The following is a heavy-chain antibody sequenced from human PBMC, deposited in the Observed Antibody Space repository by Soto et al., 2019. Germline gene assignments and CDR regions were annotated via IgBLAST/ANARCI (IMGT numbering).Heavy chain of an antibody. CDR1: GGSISSGGYY. CDR2: ISDSGST. J-gene: IGHJ4*02. CDR3: ARTTFYDIFTAYYSLFDY. D-gene: IGHD3-9*01. Sequence: QVQLQESGPELVKPSQTLTLTCTVSGGSISSGGYYWSWIRQHPGKGLEWIGHISDSGSTYYNPSLKRLLTISVDTSKTHFSLNLSAVSAADTAVYYCARTTFYDIFTAYYSLFDYWGQGTLVTVSS. V-gene: IGHV4-31*01.